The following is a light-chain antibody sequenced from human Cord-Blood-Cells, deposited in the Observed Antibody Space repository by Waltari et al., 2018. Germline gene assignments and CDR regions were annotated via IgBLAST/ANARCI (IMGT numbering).Light chain of an antibody. J-gene: IGKJ3*01. Sequence: DVVMTQSPLYMTATLGQPTSHPCRYSTSTVHRDGNTYLNWFQQRPGESPRRLIYNVSNRDSGVPDRFSGSGSGTDFTLKISRVEADDVGVYYCMQGTHWLPFTFGPGTKVDIK. CDR3: MQGTHWLPFT. CDR1: TSTVHRDGNTY. CDR2: NVS. V-gene: IGKV2-30*02.